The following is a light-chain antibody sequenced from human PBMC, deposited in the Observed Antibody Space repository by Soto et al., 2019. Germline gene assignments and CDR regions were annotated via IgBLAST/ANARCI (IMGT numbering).Light chain of an antibody. CDR3: QQTNTFLPLT. J-gene: IGKJ4*01. Sequence: DIQMTQSPSSVSASVGDRVTITCRASQGISNCLAWYQQQPGKAPKLLIYGASSLQSGVPSRFSGGGSGTHFTLIIRSLQPEDFATYYCQQTNTFLPLTFGGGTKVEI. CDR1: QGISNC. V-gene: IGKV1-12*01. CDR2: GAS.